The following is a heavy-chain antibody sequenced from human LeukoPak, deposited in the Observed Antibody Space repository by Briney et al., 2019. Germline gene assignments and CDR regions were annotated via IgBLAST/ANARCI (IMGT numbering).Heavy chain of an antibody. Sequence: GGSLRLSCAASGFTFDDYAMHWVRQAPGKGLVWVSHINSDGSWTSYADSVEGRFTISKDNAKNTVYLQMNNLRAEDTAVYYCVSFYETYWGRGTLVTVSS. CDR2: INSDGSWT. J-gene: IGHJ4*02. CDR1: GFTFDDYA. CDR3: VSFYETY. V-gene: IGHV3-74*01. D-gene: IGHD2/OR15-2a*01.